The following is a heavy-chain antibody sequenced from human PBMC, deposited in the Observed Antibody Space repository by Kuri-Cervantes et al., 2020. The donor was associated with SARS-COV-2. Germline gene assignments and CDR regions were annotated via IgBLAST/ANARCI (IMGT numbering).Heavy chain of an antibody. CDR2: IIPIFGTA. D-gene: IGHD4-17*01. CDR3: ARDYGDYFNGYYYYYMDV. J-gene: IGHJ6*03. Sequence: SVKVSCKASGGTFSSYAISWVRQAPGQGLEWMGRIIPIFGTANYAQKFQGRVTITADESTSTAYMELSSLRSEDTAVYYCARDYGDYFNGYYYYYMDVWGKGTTVTVSS. CDR1: GGTFSSYA. V-gene: IGHV1-69*13.